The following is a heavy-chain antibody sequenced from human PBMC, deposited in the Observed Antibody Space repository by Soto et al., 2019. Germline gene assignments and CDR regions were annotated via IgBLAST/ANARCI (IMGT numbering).Heavy chain of an antibody. CDR2: ISAYNGNT. V-gene: IGHV1-18*01. D-gene: IGHD6-13*01. Sequence: GASVKVSCKASGYTFTSYGISWVRQAPGQGLEWMGWISAYNGNTNYAQKLQGRVTMTTDTSTSTAYMELRSLRSDDTAVYYCAIGRGPPYSSSWSNFDYWGQGTLVTVSS. J-gene: IGHJ4*02. CDR3: AIGRGPPYSSSWSNFDY. CDR1: GYTFTSYG.